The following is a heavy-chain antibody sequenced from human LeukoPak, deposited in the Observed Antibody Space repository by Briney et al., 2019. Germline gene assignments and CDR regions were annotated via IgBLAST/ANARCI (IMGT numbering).Heavy chain of an antibody. CDR2: IYNGGST. D-gene: IGHD6-19*01. Sequence: GGSLRLSYAASRFTVTSNYMSWVRQAPGKGLEWVSVIYNGGSTNYADSVKGRFTISRDNSKNTLYLQMNSLRAEDTAVYFCARASQWLAFDNWGQGTLVTVSS. CDR1: RFTVTSNY. J-gene: IGHJ4*02. CDR3: ARASQWLAFDN. V-gene: IGHV3-66*01.